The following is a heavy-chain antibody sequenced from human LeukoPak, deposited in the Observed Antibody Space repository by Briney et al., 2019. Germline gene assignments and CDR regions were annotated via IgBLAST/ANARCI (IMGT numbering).Heavy chain of an antibody. V-gene: IGHV1-24*01. CDR2: FDPEDGET. D-gene: IGHD3-3*01. CDR3: ATETRFGLHYDFWSGLGSV. J-gene: IGHJ3*01. CDR1: GGTFSSYA. Sequence: ASVKASCKASGGTFSSYAISWVRQAPGKGLEWMGGFDPEDGETIYAQKFQGRVTMTEDTSTDTAYMELSSLRSEDTAVYYCATETRFGLHYDFWSGLGSVWGQGTMVTVSS.